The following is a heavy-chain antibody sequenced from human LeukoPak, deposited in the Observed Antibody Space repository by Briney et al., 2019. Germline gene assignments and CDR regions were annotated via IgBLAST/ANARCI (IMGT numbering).Heavy chain of an antibody. CDR2: IYYSGST. V-gene: IGHV4-39*07. D-gene: IGHD3-22*01. J-gene: IGHJ4*02. Sequence: SETLSLTCTVSGGSISTSSYYWGWIRQPPGKGLECIGNIYYSGSTYYNPSLKSRVTISVDTSKNQFSLKLSSVTAADTAVYYCARVEISRITMIVVVIFDYWGQGTLVTVSS. CDR1: GGSISTSSYY. CDR3: ARVEISRITMIVVVIFDY.